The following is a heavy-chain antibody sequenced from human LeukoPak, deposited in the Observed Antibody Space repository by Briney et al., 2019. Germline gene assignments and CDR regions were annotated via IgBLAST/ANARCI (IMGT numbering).Heavy chain of an antibody. J-gene: IGHJ5*02. CDR2: IYYSGST. CDR1: GGSISSSSYY. CDR3: ARDLIAYCGGDCYSGASSDFVP. D-gene: IGHD2-21*02. Sequence: SETLSLTCTVSGGSISSSSYYWGWIRQPPGKGLEWIGSIYYSGSTYYNPSLKSRVTISVDTSKNQFSLKLSSVTAADTAVYYCARDLIAYCGGDCYSGASSDFVPWGQGTLVTVSS. V-gene: IGHV4-39*07.